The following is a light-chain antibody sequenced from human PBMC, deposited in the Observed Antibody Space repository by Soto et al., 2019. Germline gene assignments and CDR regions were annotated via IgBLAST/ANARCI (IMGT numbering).Light chain of an antibody. Sequence: EIVLTQSPATLSLSPGERATLSCRASQSVSSYLAWYQQKPGQAPRLLIYDASNRATGIPARFSGSGSGTDFPLTISSLEPEDFAVYYCQPRSNWPPLNTFGPGTRLEIK. CDR2: DAS. V-gene: IGKV3-11*01. CDR1: QSVSSY. CDR3: QPRSNWPPLNT. J-gene: IGKJ5*01.